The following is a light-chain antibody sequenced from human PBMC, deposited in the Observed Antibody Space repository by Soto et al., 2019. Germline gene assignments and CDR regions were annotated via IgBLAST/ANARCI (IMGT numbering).Light chain of an antibody. Sequence: DIVMTQSPDSLAVSLGERATINCKSSQSVLYSSNNKNYLAWYQQNPGQPPKLLINWASTRESGVPDRFSGSGSGTDFPLTISSLHAEDAAVYYRPQYYSTPLTFGGGTKVDI. CDR3: PQYYSTPLT. CDR2: WAS. V-gene: IGKV4-1*01. J-gene: IGKJ4*01. CDR1: QSVLYSSNNKNY.